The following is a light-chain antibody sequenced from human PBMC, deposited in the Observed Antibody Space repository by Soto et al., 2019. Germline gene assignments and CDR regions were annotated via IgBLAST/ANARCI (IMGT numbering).Light chain of an antibody. V-gene: IGKV1-27*01. J-gene: IGKJ4*01. CDR1: QGVSDY. CDR2: AAS. CDR3: QKYNSAPPNT. Sequence: DIPMTQSPSSLSASVGDRVTITCRASQGVSDYLAWYQQKPGKVPKLLIYAASTLQSGVPSRFSGSRSGTEFTLTISSLQPEDVATYYCQKYNSAPPNTFGGGTKVEIK.